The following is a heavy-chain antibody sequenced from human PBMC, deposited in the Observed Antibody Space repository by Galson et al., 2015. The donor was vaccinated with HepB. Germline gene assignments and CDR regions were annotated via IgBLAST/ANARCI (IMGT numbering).Heavy chain of an antibody. J-gene: IGHJ4*02. CDR2: TIPIFGEA. D-gene: IGHD5-12*01. CDR3: ARPGRGFGGYDTDYYFAS. CDR1: GGTFSTYE. Sequence: SVKVSYKVSGGTFSTYEVNWVRQGPGQGLEWMGGTIPIFGEAKYAPKFQGRVTITADESTSTAYMELSNLTPADTAIYYCARPGRGFGGYDTDYYFASWGRGTLVTVSS. V-gene: IGHV1-69*13.